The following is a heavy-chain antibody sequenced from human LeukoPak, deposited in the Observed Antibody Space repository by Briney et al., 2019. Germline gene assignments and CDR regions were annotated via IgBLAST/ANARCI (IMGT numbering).Heavy chain of an antibody. V-gene: IGHV3-30*02. Sequence: GGSLRLSCAASGFTFSSYGMHWVRQAPGKGLEWVAFIRYDGSNKYYADSVKGRFTISRDNAKNSLYLQMNSLRAEDTAVYYCARSGEITMVRGGESDYWGQGTLVTVSS. J-gene: IGHJ4*02. CDR1: GFTFSSYG. CDR3: ARSGEITMVRGGESDY. CDR2: IRYDGSNK. D-gene: IGHD3-10*01.